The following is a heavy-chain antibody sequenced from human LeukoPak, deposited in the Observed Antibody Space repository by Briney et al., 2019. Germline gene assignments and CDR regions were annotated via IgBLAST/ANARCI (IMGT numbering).Heavy chain of an antibody. V-gene: IGHV3-23*01. Sequence: GGSLRLSCAASGFTFSSYAMSWVRQAPGKGLEWVSAISGSGGSTYYADSVKGRFTISRDNSKNTLYLQMNSLRAEDTAVYYCAKDSESSGWYRTEGYWGQGTLVTVSS. CDR1: GFTFSSYA. CDR2: ISGSGGST. J-gene: IGHJ4*02. CDR3: AKDSESSGWYRTEGY. D-gene: IGHD6-19*01.